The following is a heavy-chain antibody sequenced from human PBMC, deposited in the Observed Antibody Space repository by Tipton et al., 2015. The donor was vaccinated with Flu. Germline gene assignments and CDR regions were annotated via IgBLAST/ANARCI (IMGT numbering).Heavy chain of an antibody. Sequence: LRLSCTVSGGSISSSSYYWGWIRQPPGKGLEWIGSIYYSGRTYYNPSLKSRVTISVDTSKNQFSLKLSSVTAADTAVYYCAIVPATTFDYWGQGTLVTVSS. J-gene: IGHJ4*02. CDR1: GGSISSSSYY. CDR2: IYYSGRT. D-gene: IGHD2-2*01. V-gene: IGHV4-39*07. CDR3: AIVPATTFDY.